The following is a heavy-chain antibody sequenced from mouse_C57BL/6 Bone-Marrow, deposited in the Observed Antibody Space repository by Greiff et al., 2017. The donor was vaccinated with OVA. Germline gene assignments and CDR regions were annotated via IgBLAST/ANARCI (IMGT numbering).Heavy chain of an antibody. CDR2: ISSGSSTL. Sequence: EVQLVESGGGLVKPGGSLKLSCAASGFTFRDYGMHWVRQAPEKGLAWVASISSGSSTLSYADTVKGRFTISRDNSKNTLFLQMTSLGSEDTARYYCARPRPWYCEVWGTGTTVTVSS. J-gene: IGHJ1*03. CDR3: ARPRPWYCEV. V-gene: IGHV5-17*01. CDR1: GFTFRDYG.